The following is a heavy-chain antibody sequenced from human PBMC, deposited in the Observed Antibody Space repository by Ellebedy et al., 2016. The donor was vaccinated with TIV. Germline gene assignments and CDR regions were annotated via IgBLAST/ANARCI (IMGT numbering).Heavy chain of an antibody. CDR1: GFPFSAYW. Sequence: PGGSLRLSCAASGFPFSAYWMNWLRQAPGKGLEWVSYIDSGSGDIWYADSVKGRFTISRGNVENSLYLQMNSLRDEDTAVYYCARDRAYAFDIWGQGTMVTVS. CDR2: IDSGSGDI. D-gene: IGHD2-21*01. V-gene: IGHV3-48*02. CDR3: ARDRAYAFDI. J-gene: IGHJ3*02.